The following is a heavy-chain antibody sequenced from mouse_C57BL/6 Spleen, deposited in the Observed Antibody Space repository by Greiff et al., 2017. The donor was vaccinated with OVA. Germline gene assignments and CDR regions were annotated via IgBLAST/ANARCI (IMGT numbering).Heavy chain of an antibody. J-gene: IGHJ1*03. CDR3: ARVRITTVPYWYFDV. CDR2: ISYDGSN. CDR1: GYSITSGYY. D-gene: IGHD1-1*01. V-gene: IGHV3-6*01. Sequence: VQLKESGPGLVKPSQSLSLTCSVTGYSITSGYYWNWIRQFPGNKLEWMGYISYDGSNNYNPSLKNRISITRDTSKNQFFLKLNSVTTEDTATYYCARVRITTVPYWYFDVWGTGTTVTVSS.